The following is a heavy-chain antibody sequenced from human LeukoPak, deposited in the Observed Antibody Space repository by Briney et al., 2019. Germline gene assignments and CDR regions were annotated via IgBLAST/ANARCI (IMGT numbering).Heavy chain of an antibody. CDR1: GFTFSSYG. Sequence: PGGSLRLSCAASGFTFSSYGMHWVRQAPGKGLEWVAVISYDGSNKYYADSVKGRFTISRDNSKNTLYLQMNSLRAEDTAVYYCAKDRQQLGYYYYYYMDVWGKGTTVTVSS. CDR2: ISYDGSNK. CDR3: AKDRQQLGYYYYYYMDV. D-gene: IGHD6-13*01. V-gene: IGHV3-30*18. J-gene: IGHJ6*03.